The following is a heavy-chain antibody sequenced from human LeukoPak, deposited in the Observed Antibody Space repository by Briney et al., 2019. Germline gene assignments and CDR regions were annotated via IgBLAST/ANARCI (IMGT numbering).Heavy chain of an antibody. CDR1: GFTFSSYW. CDR2: ISSSSSYI. D-gene: IGHD3-22*01. CDR3: ARDRAYSSGYIDY. Sequence: GGSLRLSCAASGFTFSSYWMHWVRQAPGKGLEWVSSISSSSSYIYYTDSVKGRFTISRDNAKNSLYLQMNSLRAEDTAVYYCARDRAYSSGYIDYWGQGTLVTVSS. V-gene: IGHV3-21*01. J-gene: IGHJ4*02.